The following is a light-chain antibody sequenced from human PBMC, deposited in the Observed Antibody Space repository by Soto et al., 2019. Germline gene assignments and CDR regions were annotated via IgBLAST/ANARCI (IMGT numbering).Light chain of an antibody. CDR1: QSILQSNGYNY. Sequence: DIVMTQSPLSLPVTPGEPASISCSSSQSILQSNGYNYLDWYLQKPGQSPQLLIYFGSYRASGVHGRFSGSGLGTDFTLKIRRVEAEDVGVYYCLQSKQSPPTWGQGTKVEI. J-gene: IGKJ1*01. V-gene: IGKV2-28*01. CDR2: FGS. CDR3: LQSKQSPPT.